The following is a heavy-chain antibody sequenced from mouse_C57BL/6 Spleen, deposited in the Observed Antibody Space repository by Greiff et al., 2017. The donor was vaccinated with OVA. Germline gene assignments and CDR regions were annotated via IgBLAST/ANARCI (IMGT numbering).Heavy chain of an antibody. CDR2: ISYDGSN. J-gene: IGHJ4*01. Sequence: DVQLQESEPGLVKPSQSLSLTCSVTGYSITSGYYWNWIRQFPGNKLEWMGYISYDGSNNYNPSLKNRISITRDTSKNQFFLKLNSVTTEDTATYYCAGGDYYGAMDYWGQGTSVTVSS. CDR1: GYSITSGYY. CDR3: AGGDYYGAMDY. V-gene: IGHV3-6*01. D-gene: IGHD1-1*01.